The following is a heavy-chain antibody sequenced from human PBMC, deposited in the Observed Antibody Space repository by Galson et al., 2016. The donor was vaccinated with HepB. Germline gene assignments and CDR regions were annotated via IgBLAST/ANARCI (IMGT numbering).Heavy chain of an antibody. CDR1: GFTFRIYA. Sequence: SLRLSCAASGFTFRIYAMNWVRQAPGKGLEWVAFIWSDGSNKFHAESVRGRFTISRDNSKNTMYLQMSSLRVEDTAVYYCARDLVVVPDSISGNLQVNSYYGLDVWGQGTTVTVSS. CDR3: ARDLVVVPDSISGNLQVNSYYGLDV. J-gene: IGHJ6*02. D-gene: IGHD2-2*01. V-gene: IGHV3-33*08. CDR2: IWSDGSNK.